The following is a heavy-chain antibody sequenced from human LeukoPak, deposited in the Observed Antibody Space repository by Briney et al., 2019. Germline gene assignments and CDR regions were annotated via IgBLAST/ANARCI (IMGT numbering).Heavy chain of an antibody. CDR1: GYTFTSYY. Sequence: ASVKVSCKASGYTFTSYYMHWVRQAPGQGLEWMGIINPSGGNTSYAQKFQGRVTVTTDTSTSTAYMELRSLRSDDTAVYYCARAGAVAATNWFDPWGQGTLVTVSS. CDR3: ARAGAVAATNWFDP. V-gene: IGHV1-46*01. CDR2: INPSGGNT. D-gene: IGHD6-19*01. J-gene: IGHJ5*02.